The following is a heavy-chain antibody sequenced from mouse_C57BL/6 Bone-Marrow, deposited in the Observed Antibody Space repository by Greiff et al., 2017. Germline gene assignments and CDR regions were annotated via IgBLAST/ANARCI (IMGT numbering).Heavy chain of an antibody. CDR1: GYTFNSYW. D-gene: IGHD2-3*01. CDR3: ARYGYYNWYFDV. V-gene: IGHV1-55*01. J-gene: IGHJ1*03. CDR2: IYPGSGST. Sequence: VKLQQPGAELVKPGASVKMSCKASGYTFNSYWITWVKQRPGQGLEWIGDIYPGSGSTNYNEKFKSKATLTVDTSSSTAYMQLSSLTSADSAVYYCARYGYYNWYFDVWGTGTTVTVSS.